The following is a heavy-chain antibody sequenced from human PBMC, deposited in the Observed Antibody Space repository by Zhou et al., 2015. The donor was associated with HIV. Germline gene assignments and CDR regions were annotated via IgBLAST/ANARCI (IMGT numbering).Heavy chain of an antibody. CDR3: ATSSYNYAYF. CDR1: GGTFSSYA. CDR2: VIPLSGAA. Sequence: QVQLVQSGAEVKKPGSSVKVSCKASGGTFSSYAISWVRQAPGQGLEWMGRVIPLSGAADHAQKFRGRITITVDKSSGTVFMEVRSLRSEDTAVYYCATSSYNYAYFWGRGTLVTVSS. V-gene: IGHV1-69*06. J-gene: IGHJ4*02. D-gene: IGHD3-16*01.